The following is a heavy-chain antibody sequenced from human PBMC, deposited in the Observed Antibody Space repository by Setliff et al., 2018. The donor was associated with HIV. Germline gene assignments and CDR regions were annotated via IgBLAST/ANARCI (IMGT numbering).Heavy chain of an antibody. CDR1: GYNFSSNG. J-gene: IGHJ4*02. CDR3: ARVSRSGWFFDW. V-gene: IGHV1-18*01. Sequence: ASVKASCKASGYNFSSNGISWVRQAPGQGLEWMGWISSYNGYTKYAQKVQDRVTMTKDTSTSTAYMELRSLRSDDTAVYYCARVSRSGWFFDWWGQGSLVTVSS. D-gene: IGHD6-19*01. CDR2: ISSYNGYT.